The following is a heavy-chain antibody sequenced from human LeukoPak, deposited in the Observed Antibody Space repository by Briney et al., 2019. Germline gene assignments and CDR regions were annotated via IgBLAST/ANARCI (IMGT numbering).Heavy chain of an antibody. D-gene: IGHD6-19*01. CDR2: IYTSGST. Sequence: PSETLSLTCTVSGGSISSGSYYWSWIRQPAGKGLEWIGRIYTSGSTNYNPSLKSRVTISVDTSKNQFSLKLSSVTAADTAVYYCARQAVAGTTLFDYWGQGTLVTVSS. CDR3: ARQAVAGTTLFDY. CDR1: GGSISSGSYY. V-gene: IGHV4-61*02. J-gene: IGHJ4*02.